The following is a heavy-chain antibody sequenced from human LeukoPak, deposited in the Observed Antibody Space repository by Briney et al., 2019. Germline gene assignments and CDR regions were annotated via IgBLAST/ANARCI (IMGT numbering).Heavy chain of an antibody. D-gene: IGHD3-3*01. CDR3: ARGYYDFWSGYYRAFDI. Sequence: SETLSLTCTVSGGSISSYYWSWIRQPAGKGLEWIGRIYTSGSTNYNPSLKSRVTMSVDTSKNQFSLKLSSVTAADTAVYYCARGYYDFWSGYYRAFDIWGQGQWSPSLQ. V-gene: IGHV4-4*07. CDR2: IYTSGST. J-gene: IGHJ3*02. CDR1: GGSISSYY.